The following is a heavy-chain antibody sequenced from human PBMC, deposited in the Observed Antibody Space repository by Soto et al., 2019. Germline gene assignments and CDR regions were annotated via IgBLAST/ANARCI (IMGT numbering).Heavy chain of an antibody. V-gene: IGHV4-34*01. Sequence: PSETLSLTCAVYGGSFSGYYWSWIRQPPGKGLEWIGEINHSGSTNYNPSLKSRVTISVDTSKNQFSLKLSSVTAADTAVYYCARALHYCSSTSCPKNRYYYYYYYMDVWGKGTTVTVSS. D-gene: IGHD2-2*01. CDR3: ARALHYCSSTSCPKNRYYYYYYYMDV. CDR2: INHSGST. CDR1: GGSFSGYY. J-gene: IGHJ6*03.